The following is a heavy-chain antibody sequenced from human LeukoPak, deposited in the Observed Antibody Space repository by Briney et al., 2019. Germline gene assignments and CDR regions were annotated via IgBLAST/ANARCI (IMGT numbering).Heavy chain of an antibody. CDR2: INPNGGST. CDR3: AILRYNWNNLDP. V-gene: IGHV1-46*01. D-gene: IGHD1-1*01. CDR1: GYTFTSYY. J-gene: IGHJ5*02. Sequence: EASVKVSCKASGYTFTSYYMHWVRQAPGQGLEWMGIINPNGGSTTYAQKFQGRVTMTRETSTSTVYMELSSLRSEDTAVYYCAILRYNWNNLDPWGQGTVVTVSS.